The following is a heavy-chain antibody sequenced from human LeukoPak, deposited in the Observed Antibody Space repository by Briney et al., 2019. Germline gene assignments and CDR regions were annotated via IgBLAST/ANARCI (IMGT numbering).Heavy chain of an antibody. CDR3: ARGKVSSVGATI. V-gene: IGHV4-31*03. CDR2: IYYSGST. D-gene: IGHD1-26*01. J-gene: IGHJ4*02. Sequence: SETLSLTCTVSGGSISSGGYYWSWVRQHPGKGLEWIGYIYYSGSTYYNPSLKSRVTISVDTSKNQFSLKLSSVTAADTAVYYCARGKVSSVGATIWGQGTLVTVSS. CDR1: GGSISSGGYY.